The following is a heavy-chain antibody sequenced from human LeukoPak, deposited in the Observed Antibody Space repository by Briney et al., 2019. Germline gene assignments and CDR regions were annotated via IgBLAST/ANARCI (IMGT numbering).Heavy chain of an antibody. CDR1: GYTFTGYY. D-gene: IGHD6-13*01. J-gene: IGHJ5*02. CDR3: ARDPEPSKAAAGTSWFDP. V-gene: IGHV1-2*02. CDR2: INPNSGGT. Sequence: ASVKVSCKASGYTFTGYYMHWVRQAPGQGLEWMGWINPNSGGTNYAQKFQGRVTMTRDTSISTAYMELSRLRSDDTAVYYCARDPEPSKAAAGTSWFDPWGQGTLVTVSS.